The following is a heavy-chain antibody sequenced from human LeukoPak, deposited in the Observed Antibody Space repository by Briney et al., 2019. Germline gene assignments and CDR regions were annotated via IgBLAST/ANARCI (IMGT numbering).Heavy chain of an antibody. CDR2: INNSGST. CDR1: GGSFSGYY. J-gene: IGHJ4*02. D-gene: IGHD3-22*01. CDR3: ARGELYYYDSSGYYVFDY. Sequence: PSETLSLTCAVYGGSFSGYYWSWIRQPPGKGLEWIGEINNSGSTNYIPSLKSRVTISVDTSKNQFSLKLSSVTAADTAVYYCARGELYYYDSSGYYVFDYWGQGTLVTVSS. V-gene: IGHV4-34*01.